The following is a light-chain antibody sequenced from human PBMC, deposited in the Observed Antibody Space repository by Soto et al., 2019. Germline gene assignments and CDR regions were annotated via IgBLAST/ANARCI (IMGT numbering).Light chain of an antibody. V-gene: IGLV1-40*01. CDR1: SSNIGARYD. CDR3: QSYDSSLSAYV. Sequence: QAVVTQPPSVSGAPGQRVTISCTGSSSNIGARYDVHWYQHFPGTAPKLLIYDNNNRPSGVPDRFSGSKSGTSASLAITGLQAEDEADYYCQSYDSSLSAYVFGTGTKLTVL. CDR2: DNN. J-gene: IGLJ1*01.